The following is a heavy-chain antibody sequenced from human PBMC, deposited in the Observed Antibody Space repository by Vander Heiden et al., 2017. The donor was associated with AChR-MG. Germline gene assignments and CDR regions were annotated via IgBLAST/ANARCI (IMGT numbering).Heavy chain of an antibody. CDR2: IKGSGCST. CDR3: AKDWGGDI. D-gene: IGHD3-10*01. V-gene: IGHV3-23*01. Sequence: EVQLLESGGGLVQPGGSLRLSCAASGLTLSRVAMSRGRQASGKGLEWVSAIKGSGCSTYYADSVKGRFTISRDKSKNPLYLQMNSLRAEDTAVYYWAKDWGGDIWGQGTMVTVSS. J-gene: IGHJ3*02. CDR1: GLTLSRVA.